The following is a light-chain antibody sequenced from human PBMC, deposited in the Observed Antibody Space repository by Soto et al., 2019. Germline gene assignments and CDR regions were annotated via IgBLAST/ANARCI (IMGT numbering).Light chain of an antibody. Sequence: DIQMTQSPSYVSASLGDRVTITCRASQTISSWLAWYQQKPGKAPKLLIYKASTLKSGVPSRFSGSGSGTEFTLTISSLQPDDFATYYCQHYNSYSEAFGQGTKVDI. CDR3: QHYNSYSEA. CDR1: QTISSW. V-gene: IGKV1-5*03. CDR2: KAS. J-gene: IGKJ1*01.